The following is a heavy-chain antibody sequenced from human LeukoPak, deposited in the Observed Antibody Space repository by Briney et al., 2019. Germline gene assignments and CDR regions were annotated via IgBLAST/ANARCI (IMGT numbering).Heavy chain of an antibody. V-gene: IGHV4-59*08. Sequence: SETLSLTCTVPGGSISSYYWSWIRQPPGKGLEWIGYIYYSGSTNYNTSLKSRVTISVDTSKNQFSLKLSSVTAADTAVYYCARHGRSCSGGSCYYNYYYYYGMDVWGQGTTVTVSS. CDR1: GGSISSYY. J-gene: IGHJ6*02. CDR2: IYYSGST. CDR3: ARHGRSCSGGSCYYNYYYYYGMDV. D-gene: IGHD2-15*01.